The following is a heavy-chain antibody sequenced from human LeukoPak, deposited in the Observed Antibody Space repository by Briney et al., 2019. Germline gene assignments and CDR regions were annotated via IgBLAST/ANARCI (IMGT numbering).Heavy chain of an antibody. J-gene: IGHJ4*02. V-gene: IGHV4-59*01. CDR1: RDSINDYF. CDR2: VSHFGNA. Sequence: PSETLSLTCTVSRDSINDYFWTWNRQPPGKGLEWIGYVSHFGNANYSPSLKTRVTISVDTSKNQFSLRLTSVTAADTAFYYCARAGDRGELDFWGQGTLVTVSS. CDR3: ARAGDRGELDF. D-gene: IGHD3-16*01.